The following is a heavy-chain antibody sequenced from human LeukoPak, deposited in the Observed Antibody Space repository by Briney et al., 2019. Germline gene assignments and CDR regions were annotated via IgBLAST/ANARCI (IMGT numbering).Heavy chain of an antibody. V-gene: IGHV3-33*01. CDR3: ARQHSGSLDFDY. Sequence: GGSLRLSCAASGFTFSSYGMHWVRQAPGKGLEWVAVIWYDGSNKYYADSVKGRFTISRDNSKNTLYLQMNSLRAEDTAVYYCARQHSGSLDFDYWGQGTLVTFSS. CDR2: IWYDGSNK. J-gene: IGHJ4*02. CDR1: GFTFSSYG. D-gene: IGHD1-26*01.